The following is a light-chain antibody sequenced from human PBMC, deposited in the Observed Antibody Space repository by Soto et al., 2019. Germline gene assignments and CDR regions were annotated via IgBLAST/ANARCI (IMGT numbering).Light chain of an antibody. CDR3: QKRSSWPIT. V-gene: IGKV3-11*01. CDR1: QSVTSY. J-gene: IGKJ5*01. CDR2: DAS. Sequence: ELVLTQSPSTMSLSPGERATISCRASQSVTSYLAWYQQRPGQAPRLLIYDASRRATGIPARFSGSGSGADFTLTISTLEPEEFAVYYCQKRSSWPITFGQGKRLEIK.